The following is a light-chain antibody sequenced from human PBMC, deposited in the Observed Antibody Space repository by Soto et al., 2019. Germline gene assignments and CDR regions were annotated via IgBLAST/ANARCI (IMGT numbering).Light chain of an antibody. CDR2: GAS. J-gene: IGKJ4*01. CDR1: QSVSSN. V-gene: IGKV3-15*01. Sequence: EIVMTQSPATLSVSPGERATLSCRASQSVSSNLAWYQQKPGQAPRLLIYGASTRATGIPAMFSGSGSGTAFTLTISRLQSEDFAVYYCQQYNNWLSTFGGGTKVEIK. CDR3: QQYNNWLST.